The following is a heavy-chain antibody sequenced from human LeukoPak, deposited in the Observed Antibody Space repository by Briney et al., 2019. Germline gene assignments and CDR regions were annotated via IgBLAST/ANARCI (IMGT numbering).Heavy chain of an antibody. CDR1: GFTFSSYS. CDR2: ISSSSSTI. Sequence: PGGSLRLSCAASGFTFSSYSMNWVRQAPGKGLEWVSSISSSSSTIYYADSVKGRFTISRDNAKNSLYLQLNSLRAEDTAVYYCARVLHKRNYDSSDYYGSWGQGTLVTVSS. CDR3: ARVLHKRNYDSSDYYGS. V-gene: IGHV3-48*01. D-gene: IGHD3-22*01. J-gene: IGHJ5*02.